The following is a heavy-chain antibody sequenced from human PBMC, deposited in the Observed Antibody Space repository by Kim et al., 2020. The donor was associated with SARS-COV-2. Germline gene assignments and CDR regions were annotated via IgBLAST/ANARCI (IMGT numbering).Heavy chain of an antibody. CDR2: ISYDGSNE. CDR1: GFTFSTWA. D-gene: IGHD3-10*01. V-gene: IGHV3-30*03. Sequence: GGSLRLSCAASGFTFSTWAMHWVRQAPGKGLEWVALISYDGSNEYYASSVKGRFAISRDNSKNTVYLQMNSLRSEDTAVYYCAPGGAARPFFANWGQGTLVTVSS. J-gene: IGHJ4*02. CDR3: APGGAARPFFAN.